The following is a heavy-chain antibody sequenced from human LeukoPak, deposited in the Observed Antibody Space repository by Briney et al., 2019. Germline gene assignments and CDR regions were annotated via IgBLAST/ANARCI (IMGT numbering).Heavy chain of an antibody. CDR3: AREGGIAAAQNWFDP. D-gene: IGHD6-13*01. CDR2: ISAYNGNT. Sequence: GASVKVSCKASGYTLTSYGISWVRQAPGQGLEWTGWISAYNGNTNYAQKLQGRVTMTTDTSTSTAYMELRSLRSDDTAVYYCAREGGIAAAQNWFDPWGQGTLVTVSS. J-gene: IGHJ5*02. CDR1: GYTLTSYG. V-gene: IGHV1-18*01.